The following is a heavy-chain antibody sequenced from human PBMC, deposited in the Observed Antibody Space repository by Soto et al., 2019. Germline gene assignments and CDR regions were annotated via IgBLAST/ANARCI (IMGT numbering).Heavy chain of an antibody. V-gene: IGHV4-31*03. CDR1: GGSISSGGYY. CDR2: IYYSEST. CDR3: ARDSMNCSGGSCYKASWYFDL. J-gene: IGHJ2*01. Sequence: QVQLQESGPGLVKPSQTLSLTCTVSGGSISSGGYYWSWIRQHPGKGLEWIGYIYYSESTYYNPSLKIRVTISVDTSMTQFSLKLSSVTAADTAVYYCARDSMNCSGGSCYKASWYFDLWCRGTLVTVSS. D-gene: IGHD2-15*01.